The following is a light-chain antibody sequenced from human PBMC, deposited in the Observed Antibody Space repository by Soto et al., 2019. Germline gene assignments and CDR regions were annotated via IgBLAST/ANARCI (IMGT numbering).Light chain of an antibody. J-gene: IGKJ5*01. Sequence: VMTQSPLSLPVTPGQPASVSCRASRSVTNNYLAWHQQKPGQTPRLLIYGASSRATGIPDRFSGSGSGTDFTHTISRLEPEDFAVYYCQQHGSAPITFGQGTRLGIK. CDR1: RSVTNNY. CDR2: GAS. V-gene: IGKV3-20*01. CDR3: QQHGSAPIT.